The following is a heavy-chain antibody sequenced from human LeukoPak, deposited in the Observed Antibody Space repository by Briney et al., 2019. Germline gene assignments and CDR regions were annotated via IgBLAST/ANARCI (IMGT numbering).Heavy chain of an antibody. CDR1: GFSFSSYA. J-gene: IGHJ6*02. Sequence: GGSLRLSCAASGFSFSSYAMTWVRQAPGKGLEWVSGISGSGDSTYYADSVRGRFTISRDTSKNTLSLQMNSLRAEDTAVYYCAKSPPGTDVWSQGTTVTVSS. CDR2: ISGSGDST. V-gene: IGHV3-23*01. CDR3: AKSPPGTDV.